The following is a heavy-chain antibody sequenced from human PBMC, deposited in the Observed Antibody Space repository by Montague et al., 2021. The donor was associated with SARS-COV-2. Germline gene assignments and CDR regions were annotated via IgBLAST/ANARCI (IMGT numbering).Heavy chain of an antibody. CDR1: GFTFSSYS. CDR2: ISSSSSYI. D-gene: IGHD3-3*01. CDR3: AREHPGTIFGVVRLGEGFDY. Sequence: SLRLSCAASGFTFSSYSMNWVRQAPGKGLEWVSSISSSSSYIYYADSVKGRFTISRDNAENSLYLQMNSLRAEDTAVYYCAREHPGTIFGVVRLGEGFDYWGQGTLVTVSS. J-gene: IGHJ4*02. V-gene: IGHV3-21*01.